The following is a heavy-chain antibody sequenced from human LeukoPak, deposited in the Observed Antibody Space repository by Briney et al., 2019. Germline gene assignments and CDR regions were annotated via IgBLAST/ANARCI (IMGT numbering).Heavy chain of an antibody. Sequence: GGSLRLSCAASGFTFSSYNMNWVRQAPGKGLEWVSYISSSSSTIYYADSVKGRFTISRDNAKNSLYLQVNSLRDEDTAVYYCARDLWYYYGSDIDALDIWGQGTMVTVSA. CDR3: ARDLWYYYGSDIDALDI. V-gene: IGHV3-48*02. CDR1: GFTFSSYN. J-gene: IGHJ3*02. D-gene: IGHD3-10*01. CDR2: ISSSSSTI.